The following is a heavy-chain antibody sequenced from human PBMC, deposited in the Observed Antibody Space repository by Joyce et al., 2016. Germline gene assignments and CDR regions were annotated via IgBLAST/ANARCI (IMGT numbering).Heavy chain of an antibody. V-gene: IGHV3-23*01. CDR2: IGAGSRGP. J-gene: IGHJ5*02. CDR3: VRPRVAVAGTRWFDP. CDR1: GFTFVGYA. D-gene: IGHD6-13*01. Sequence: EVQLLESGGGLVQPGGSLRLSCAASGFTFVGYAMSWVRQAPGRGLGGVSAIGAGSRGPHYAYSVRGRFTISRDDSDNSLYLHMSGLRSDDTAVYYCVRPRVAVAGTRWFDPWGQGTLVTVSS.